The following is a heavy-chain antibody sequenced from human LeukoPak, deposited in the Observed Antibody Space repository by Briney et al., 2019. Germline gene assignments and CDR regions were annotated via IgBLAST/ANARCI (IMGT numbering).Heavy chain of an antibody. CDR2: ISSSSSYI. J-gene: IGHJ4*02. CDR1: GFTFSSYS. D-gene: IGHD6-13*01. Sequence: GGSLRLSCAASGFTFSSYSMNWVRQAPGKGLEWVSSISSSSSYIYYADSVKGRFTISRDNAKNSLYLQMNSLRAEDTAVYYCARTRIAAEGTRGSMGYWGQGTLVTVSS. V-gene: IGHV3-21*01. CDR3: ARTRIAAEGTRGSMGY.